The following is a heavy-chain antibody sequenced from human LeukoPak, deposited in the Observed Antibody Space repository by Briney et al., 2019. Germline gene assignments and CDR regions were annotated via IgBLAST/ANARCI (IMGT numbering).Heavy chain of an antibody. CDR3: TRYNNDHFDY. V-gene: IGHV3-33*01. Sequence: GRSLRLSCAGSGFTFGGYGMHWFRQTPGKGLEWVAVIAYDGSRAFYADSVKGRFTISRDNSKNTMSVQMDDLRAEDTAVYYCTRYNNDHFDYWAREPWSPSPQ. CDR2: IAYDGSRA. J-gene: IGHJ4*02. D-gene: IGHD1-14*01. CDR1: GFTFGGYG.